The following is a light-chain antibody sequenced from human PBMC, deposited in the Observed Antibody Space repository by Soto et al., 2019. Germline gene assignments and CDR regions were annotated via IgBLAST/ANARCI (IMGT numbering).Light chain of an antibody. CDR3: SSYTSSSTYV. V-gene: IGLV2-14*01. CDR2: EVS. CDR1: SSDVGNYNY. Sequence: QSVLTQPASVSGSPGQSITISCTGTSSDVGNYNYVSWYQHHPGKAPKLMIYEVSNRPSGVSHRFSGSKSGNTASPTISGLQAEDESDYYCSSYTSSSTYVFGTGTKVTVL. J-gene: IGLJ1*01.